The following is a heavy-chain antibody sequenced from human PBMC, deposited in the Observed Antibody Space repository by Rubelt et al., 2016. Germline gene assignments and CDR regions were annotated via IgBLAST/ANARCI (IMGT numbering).Heavy chain of an antibody. CDR1: GYTLTELS. Sequence: QVQLVQSGAEVKKPGASVKVSCKVSGYTLTELSMHWVRQAPGKGLEWMGGFDPEDGETIYAQKFQGRVTITEDTSTDTAYMELSSLRSEDTAVYYCATIGLEWLLEDYWGQGTLVTVSS. J-gene: IGHJ4*02. V-gene: IGHV1-24*01. D-gene: IGHD3-3*01. CDR2: FDPEDGET. CDR3: ATIGLEWLLEDY.